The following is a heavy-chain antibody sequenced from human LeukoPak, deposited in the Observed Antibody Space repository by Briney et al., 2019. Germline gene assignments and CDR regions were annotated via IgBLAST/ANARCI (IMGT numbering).Heavy chain of an antibody. J-gene: IGHJ4*02. CDR2: IYYSGST. Sequence: SQTLSLTCIVSGGSISSHYWSWIRQPPGKGLEYIGYIYYSGSTDYNPPLKSRVTISLDTSKNQFSLNLTSVTAADTAVYYCARRSGVLDSRDSRYYFDHWGQGTLVTVSS. D-gene: IGHD3-22*01. CDR1: GGSISSHY. CDR3: ARRSGVLDSRDSRYYFDH. V-gene: IGHV4-59*11.